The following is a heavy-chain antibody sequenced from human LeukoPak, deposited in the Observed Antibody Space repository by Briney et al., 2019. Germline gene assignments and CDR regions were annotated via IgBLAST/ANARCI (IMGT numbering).Heavy chain of an antibody. D-gene: IGHD3-3*01. J-gene: IGHJ4*02. CDR3: AKNPNYDFWSGYPSPVDY. CDR2: ISGSGGST. V-gene: IGHV3-23*01. CDR1: GFTFSSYA. Sequence: PGGSLRLSFAASGFTFSSYAMSWVRQAPGKGLEWVSAISGSGGSTYYADSVKGRFTISRDNSKNTLYLQMNSLRAEDTAVYYCAKNPNYDFWSGYPSPVDYWGQGTLVTVSS.